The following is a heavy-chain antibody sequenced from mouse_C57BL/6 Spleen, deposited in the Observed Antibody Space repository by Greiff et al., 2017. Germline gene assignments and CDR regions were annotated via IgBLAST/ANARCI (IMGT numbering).Heavy chain of an antibody. CDR3: DYYDYDWYFDV. CDR1: GYAFSSSW. V-gene: IGHV1-82*01. Sequence: VQGVESGPELVKPGASVKISCKASGYAFSSSWMNWVKQRPGKGLEWIGRIYPGDGVTNYNGKFKGKATLTADKSSSTAYMQLSSLTSEDSAVYFCDYYDYDWYFDVWGTGTTVTVSS. CDR2: IYPGDGVT. D-gene: IGHD2-4*01. J-gene: IGHJ1*03.